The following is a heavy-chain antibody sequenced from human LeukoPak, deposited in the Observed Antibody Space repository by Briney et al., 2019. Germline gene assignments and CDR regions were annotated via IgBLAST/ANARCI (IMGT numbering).Heavy chain of an antibody. D-gene: IGHD3-10*01. CDR2: ISSSSSYI. CDR1: GFTFSSYS. Sequence: PGGSLRLSCAASGFTFSSYSMNWVRQAPGKGLEWVSSISSSSSYIYYADSVKGRFTISRDNAKNSLYLQMNSLRAEDTAVYFCARVRYYGSGTYFFDYWGQGTLVTVSS. J-gene: IGHJ4*02. V-gene: IGHV3-21*04. CDR3: ARVRYYGSGTYFFDY.